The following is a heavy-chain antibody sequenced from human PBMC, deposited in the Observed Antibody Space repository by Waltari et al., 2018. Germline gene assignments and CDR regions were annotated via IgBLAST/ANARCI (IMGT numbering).Heavy chain of an antibody. Sequence: QLQLQESGPGLVKPSETLSLTCTVSGGSISSRTLFWGWIRQHLGKGLEWIGSIYDSGTTYYNPSLKSRVTISVDTSKNQFSLKVNSVTAADTAVYYCATHPPSQLGVVLNWFDPWGQGILVTVSS. CDR1: GGSISSRTLF. CDR2: IYDSGTT. J-gene: IGHJ5*02. V-gene: IGHV4-39*01. D-gene: IGHD3-16*01. CDR3: ATHPPSQLGVVLNWFDP.